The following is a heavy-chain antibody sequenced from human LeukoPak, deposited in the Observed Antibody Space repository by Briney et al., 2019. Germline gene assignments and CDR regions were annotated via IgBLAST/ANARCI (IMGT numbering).Heavy chain of an antibody. Sequence: PSETLSLTCTVSGGSISSSSYYWGWIRQPPGKGLEWMGSIYYSGSTYYNPSLKSRVTISVDTSKNQFSLKLSSVTAADTAVYYCAKSYSYGLTRNDYWGQGTLVTVSS. D-gene: IGHD5-18*01. CDR3: AKSYSYGLTRNDY. CDR2: IYYSGST. CDR1: GGSISSSSYY. J-gene: IGHJ4*02. V-gene: IGHV4-39*01.